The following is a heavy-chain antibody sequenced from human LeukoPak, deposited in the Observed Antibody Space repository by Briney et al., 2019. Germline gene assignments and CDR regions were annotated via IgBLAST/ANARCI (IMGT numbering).Heavy chain of an antibody. CDR3: AREVAAAGTYFDY. D-gene: IGHD6-13*01. Sequence: GGSLRLSCAASGFTFSSYWMSWVRQAPGKGLEWVAVISYDGSNKYYADSVKGRFTISRDNSRNTLYLQMNSLRAKDTAVYYCAREVAAAGTYFDYWGQGTLVTVSS. V-gene: IGHV3-30-3*01. J-gene: IGHJ4*02. CDR2: ISYDGSNK. CDR1: GFTFSSYW.